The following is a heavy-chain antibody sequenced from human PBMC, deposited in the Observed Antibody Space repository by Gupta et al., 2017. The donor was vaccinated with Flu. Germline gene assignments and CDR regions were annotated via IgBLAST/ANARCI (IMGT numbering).Heavy chain of an antibody. CDR2: IWYDGSNK. CDR1: GFTFSSYG. CDR3: ARVDYGDSGSNAFDI. Sequence: QVQLVESGGGVVQPGRSLRLSCAASGFTFSSYGMHWVRQAPGKGLEWVAVIWYDGSNKYYADSVKGRFTISRDNSKNTLYLQMNSLRAEDTAVYYCARVDYGDSGSNAFDIWGQGTMVTVSS. J-gene: IGHJ3*02. V-gene: IGHV3-33*01. D-gene: IGHD4-17*01.